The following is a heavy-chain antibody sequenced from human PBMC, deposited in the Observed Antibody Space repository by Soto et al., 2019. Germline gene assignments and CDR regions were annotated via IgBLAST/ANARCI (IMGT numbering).Heavy chain of an antibody. V-gene: IGHV3-23*01. CDR1: GFSFSDYA. D-gene: IGHD3-3*01. CDR2: ISGSGDNT. J-gene: IGHJ4*01. CDR3: AKGRAITVYGVDFLFDY. Sequence: GVSLRLSCKASGFSFSDYAMTWVRQAPGKGLEWVSVISGSGDNTFYAASVKGRFAISRDNSKNVLYLQMNSLSADDAAVYFCAKGRAITVYGVDFLFDYWGLGTLVTVSS.